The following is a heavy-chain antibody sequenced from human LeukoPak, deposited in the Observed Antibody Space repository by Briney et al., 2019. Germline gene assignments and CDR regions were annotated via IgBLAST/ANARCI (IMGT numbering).Heavy chain of an antibody. Sequence: LSLTXXXSGXSISSGGYYWSWIRQHPGKGLEWIGYIYYSGSTYYNPSLKSRVTISVDTSKNQFSLKLSSVTAADTAVYYCARVPAAPRLYMDVWGQGTTVIVSS. CDR3: ARVPAAPRLYMDV. D-gene: IGHD2-2*01. V-gene: IGHV4-31*02. CDR1: GXSISSGGYY. J-gene: IGHJ6*02. CDR2: IYYSGST.